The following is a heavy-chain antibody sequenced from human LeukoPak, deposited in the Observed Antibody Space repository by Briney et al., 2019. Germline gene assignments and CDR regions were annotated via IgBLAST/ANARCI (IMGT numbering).Heavy chain of an antibody. CDR3: ASTHTGSGSPIPFDY. V-gene: IGHV4-4*07. CDR1: GGSISDYY. Sequence: PSETLSLTCTVSGGSISDYYWSWIRQPAGKGLEWIGRLYPSGSTNYNPSLKSRVTISVDTSKNQFSLKLSSVTAADTAVYYCASTHTGSGSPIPFDYWGQGTLVTVSS. D-gene: IGHD3-10*01. J-gene: IGHJ4*02. CDR2: LYPSGST.